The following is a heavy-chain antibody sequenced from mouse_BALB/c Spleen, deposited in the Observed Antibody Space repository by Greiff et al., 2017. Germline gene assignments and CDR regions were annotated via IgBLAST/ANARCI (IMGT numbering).Heavy chain of an antibody. CDR1: GYTFTSYV. CDR2: INPYNDGT. Sequence: EVKLQESGPELVKPGASVKMSCKASGYTFTSYVMHWVKQKPGQGLEWIGYINPYNDGTKYNEKFKGKATLTSDKSSSTAYMELSSLTSEDSAVYYCARGEYGNGADYWGQGTTLTVSS. V-gene: IGHV1-14*01. CDR3: ARGEYGNGADY. J-gene: IGHJ2*01. D-gene: IGHD2-10*02.